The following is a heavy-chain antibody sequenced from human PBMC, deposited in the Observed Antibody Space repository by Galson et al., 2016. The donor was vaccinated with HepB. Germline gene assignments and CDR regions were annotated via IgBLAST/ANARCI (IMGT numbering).Heavy chain of an antibody. CDR1: GGSISSSNYY. CDR3: ARQIVVVVAATRGVDWFDP. V-gene: IGHV4-39*01. D-gene: IGHD2-15*01. CDR2: IYYSGST. J-gene: IGHJ5*02. Sequence: ETLSLTCTVSGGSISSSNYYWGWIRQPPGKGLEWIGSIYYSGSTYYNPSLKSRVTMSVDTSKNQFSLKLNSVTAADTAVYYCARQIVVVVAATRGVDWFDPWGQGTLVTVST.